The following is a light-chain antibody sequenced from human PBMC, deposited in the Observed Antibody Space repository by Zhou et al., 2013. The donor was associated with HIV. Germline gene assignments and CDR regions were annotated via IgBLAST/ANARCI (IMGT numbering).Light chain of an antibody. V-gene: IGKV3-15*01. CDR3: QQYNSWPGT. J-gene: IGKJ1*01. CDR2: SAS. CDR1: ESVDSN. Sequence: EILMTQFPATLSVSPGERATLSCRASESVDSNLAWYQQEPGRAPRLLMTSASIRATGISARFSGSGSGTEFTLTISSLQSEDFAVYYCQQYNSWPGTFGQGTKVEIK.